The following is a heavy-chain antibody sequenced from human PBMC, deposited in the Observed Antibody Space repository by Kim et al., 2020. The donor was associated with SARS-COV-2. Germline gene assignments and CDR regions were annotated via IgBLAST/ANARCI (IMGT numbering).Heavy chain of an antibody. D-gene: IGHD1-26*01. Sequence: GGSLRLSCAASGLTISNAWMSWVRQAPGKGLEWVGRIKSETDGGATDYAAPVKGRFTISRDDSKSTLYLQMSSLKTEDTAVYYCTTTRPGSFSAWAQGT. J-gene: IGHJ5*02. CDR1: GLTISNAW. CDR3: TTTRPGSFSA. V-gene: IGHV3-15*01. CDR2: IKSETDGGAT.